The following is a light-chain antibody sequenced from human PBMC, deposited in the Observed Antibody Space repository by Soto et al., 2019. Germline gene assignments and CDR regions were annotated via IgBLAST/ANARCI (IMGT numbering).Light chain of an antibody. CDR1: QSVSSY. Sequence: EIVLTQSPATLSLSPGERATLSCSASQSVSSYLAWYQQKPGQAPRLLIYDASNRATGIPDRFSGSGSGTDFTLTISSLEPEDCAVYYCQQRSNWPPSFGGGTKVEIK. J-gene: IGKJ4*01. V-gene: IGKV3-11*01. CDR3: QQRSNWPPS. CDR2: DAS.